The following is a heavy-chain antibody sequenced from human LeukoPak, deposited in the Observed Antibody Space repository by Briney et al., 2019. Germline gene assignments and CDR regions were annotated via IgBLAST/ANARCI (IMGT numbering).Heavy chain of an antibody. J-gene: IGHJ4*02. CDR2: IYTSGSI. CDR1: GGSISSGSYY. CDR3: ARDNAFWSGIPTFDY. Sequence: SETLSLTCTVSGGSISSGSYYWSWIRQPAGKGLEWIGRIYTSGSINYNPSLKSRVTISVDTSKNQFSLKLSSVTAADTAVYYCARDNAFWSGIPTFDYWGQGTLVTVSS. V-gene: IGHV4-61*02. D-gene: IGHD3-3*01.